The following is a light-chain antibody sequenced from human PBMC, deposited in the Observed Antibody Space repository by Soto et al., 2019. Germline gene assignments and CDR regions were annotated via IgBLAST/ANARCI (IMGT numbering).Light chain of an antibody. J-gene: IGKJ5*01. CDR2: DAS. CDR3: QQYGSSPPIT. V-gene: IGKV3D-20*01. CDR1: QSVSSSY. Sequence: EIVLTQSPATLSLSPGERATLSCGASQSVSSSYLAWYQQNPGLAPTLLSYDASSRATGIPDRFSDSGSVTDFTPTISRLEPEDFAVYYCQQYGSSPPITFGQGTRLEIK.